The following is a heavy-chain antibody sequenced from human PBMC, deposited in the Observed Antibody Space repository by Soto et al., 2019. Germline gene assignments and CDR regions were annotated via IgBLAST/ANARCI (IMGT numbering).Heavy chain of an antibody. CDR1: GFTFSSYG. J-gene: IGHJ6*02. V-gene: IGHV3-33*01. Sequence: GGSLRLSCAASGFTFSSYGMHWVRQAPGKGLVWVAVIWYDGSNKYYADSVKGRFTISRDNSKNTLYLQMNSLRAEDTAVYYCARSEVTMGRGVIEPYYYYGMDVWGQGTSVTVSS. CDR3: ARSEVTMGRGVIEPYYYYGMDV. D-gene: IGHD3-10*01. CDR2: IWYDGSNK.